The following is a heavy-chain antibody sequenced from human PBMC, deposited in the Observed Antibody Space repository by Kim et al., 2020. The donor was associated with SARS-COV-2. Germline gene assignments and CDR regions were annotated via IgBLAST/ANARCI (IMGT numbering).Heavy chain of an antibody. D-gene: IGHD3-22*01. J-gene: IGHJ4*02. V-gene: IGHV1-3*01. CDR3: ARARDSSGYYFDY. Sequence: YSQKSPGRGTINRDTPASTDYMELSSLRSEDTAVYYCARARDSSGYYFDYWGQGTLVTVSS.